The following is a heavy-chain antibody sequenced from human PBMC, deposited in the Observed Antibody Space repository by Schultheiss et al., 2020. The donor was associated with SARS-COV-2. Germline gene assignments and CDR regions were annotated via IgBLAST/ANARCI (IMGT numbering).Heavy chain of an antibody. CDR1: GYTFTSYY. CDR3: ARARAVGATTDYFDY. J-gene: IGHJ4*02. Sequence: ASVKVSCKASGYTFTSYYMHWVRQAPGQGLEWMGIINPSGGSTSYAQKFQGRVTMTRDTSTSTAYMELRSLRSDDTAVYYCARARAVGATTDYFDYWGQGTLVTVSS. V-gene: IGHV1-46*01. CDR2: INPSGGST. D-gene: IGHD1-26*01.